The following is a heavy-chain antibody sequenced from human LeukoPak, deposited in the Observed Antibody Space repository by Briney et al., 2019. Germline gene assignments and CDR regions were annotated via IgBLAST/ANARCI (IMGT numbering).Heavy chain of an antibody. V-gene: IGHV1-18*01. CDR2: ISASDGTT. Sequence: ASVKVSCKASGYSFSIYGITWARQAPGQGLEYLGWISASDGTTNYAQKVRDRVTMTTDTSTSTAYLELRSLRSEDTAVYYCARCGAAVTTHFSHWGQGTLVTVSS. CDR1: GYSFSIYG. CDR3: ARCGAAVTTHFSH. D-gene: IGHD4-17*01. J-gene: IGHJ4*02.